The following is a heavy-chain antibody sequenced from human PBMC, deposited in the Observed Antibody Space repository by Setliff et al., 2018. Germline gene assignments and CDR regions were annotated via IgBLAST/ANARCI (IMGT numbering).Heavy chain of an antibody. D-gene: IGHD3-22*01. J-gene: IGHJ5*02. V-gene: IGHV1-2*04. CDR3: ARDSGYYYDSSGRNWFDP. CDR2: INPNSGGT. CDR1: GYTFTSYY. Sequence: ASVKVSCKASGYTFTSYYMHWVRQAPGQGLEWMGWINPNSGGTNYAQKFQGWVTMTRDTSISTAYMELSRLRSDDTAVYYCARDSGYYYDSSGRNWFDPWGQGTLVTVSS.